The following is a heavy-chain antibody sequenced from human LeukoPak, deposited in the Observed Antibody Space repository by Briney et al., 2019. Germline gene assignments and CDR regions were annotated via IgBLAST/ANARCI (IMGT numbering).Heavy chain of an antibody. V-gene: IGHV4-30-2*01. CDR2: IYHSGST. D-gene: IGHD6-6*01. CDR1: GGSISSGGYY. J-gene: IGHJ4*02. CDR3: AQYRLYYFDY. Sequence: SQTLSLTCTVSGGSISSGGYYWRWLRQPPGKGLEWIGYIYHSGSTYYNPSLKSRVTISVDRSKNQFSLKLSSVTAADTAVYYCAQYRLYYFDYWGQGTLVTVSS.